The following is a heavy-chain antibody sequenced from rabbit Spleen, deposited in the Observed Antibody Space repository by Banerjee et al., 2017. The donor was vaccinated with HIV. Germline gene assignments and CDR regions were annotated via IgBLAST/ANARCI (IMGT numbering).Heavy chain of an antibody. CDR2: IRGGGSVVT. D-gene: IGHD7-1*01. V-gene: IGHV1S45*01. Sequence: QEQLKETGGGLVQPGGSLTLTCKASGFDFSRGYYMCWVRQAPGKGLEWIACIRGGGSVVTYYASWANGRFTIAKASSTTVTLQMTSLTAADTATYFCARDGGAGDSGPDWLDLWGPGTLVTVS. CDR1: GFDFSRGYY. J-gene: IGHJ5*01. CDR3: ARDGGAGDSGPDWLDL.